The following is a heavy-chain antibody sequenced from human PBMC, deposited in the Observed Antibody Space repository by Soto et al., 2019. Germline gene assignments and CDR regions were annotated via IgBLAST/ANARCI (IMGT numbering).Heavy chain of an antibody. CDR1: GDSVSSNSAG. CDR2: TYYRSKWYY. D-gene: IGHD1-26*01. J-gene: IGHJ4*03. Sequence: PSQTLSLTYAITGDSVSSNSAGWSWVRQSPSRGLEWLGRTYYRSKWYYEYAVSVRGRSTINPDTSKNQYSLQLNSVTPEDPAVYFGARGEQYSGRFFNYWGKGPLVTVSS. V-gene: IGHV6-1*01. CDR3: ARGEQYSGRFFNY.